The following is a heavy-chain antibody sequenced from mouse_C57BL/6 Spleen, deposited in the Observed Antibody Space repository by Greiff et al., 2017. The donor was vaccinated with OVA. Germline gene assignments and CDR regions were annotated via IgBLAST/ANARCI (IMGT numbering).Heavy chain of an antibody. CDR1: GFTFSSYA. D-gene: IGHD2-5*01. J-gene: IGHJ4*01. Sequence: EVHLVESGGGLVKPGGSLKLSCAASGFTFSSYAMSWVRQTPEKRLEWVATISDGGSYTYYPDNVKGRFTISRDNAKHNLYLQMSHLKSEDTAMYYCAREDSNYVNYAMDYWGQGTSVTVSS. V-gene: IGHV5-4*01. CDR2: ISDGGSYT. CDR3: AREDSNYVNYAMDY.